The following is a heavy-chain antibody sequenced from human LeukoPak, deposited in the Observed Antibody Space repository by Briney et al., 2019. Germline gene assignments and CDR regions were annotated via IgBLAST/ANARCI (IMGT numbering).Heavy chain of an antibody. Sequence: PGGSLRLSCVASGFTFSSYWMHWVRQDPRKGLVWASRIYGDGRNINYADSVRGRFTISRDNAKNTLYLQMNSLRAEDTAVYYCARPIYYYDSSGYLPFDYWGQGTLVTVSS. CDR2: IYGDGRNI. V-gene: IGHV3-74*01. D-gene: IGHD3-22*01. CDR1: GFTFSSYW. J-gene: IGHJ4*02. CDR3: ARPIYYYDSSGYLPFDY.